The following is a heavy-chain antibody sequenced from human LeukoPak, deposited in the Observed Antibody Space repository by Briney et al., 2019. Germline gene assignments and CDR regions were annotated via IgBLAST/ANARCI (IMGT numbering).Heavy chain of an antibody. V-gene: IGHV3-21*01. D-gene: IGHD1-26*01. Sequence: GSLRLSCAAPGFTFSSYSMNWVRQAPGKGLEWVSSISSSSSYIYYADSVKGRFTISGDNAKNSLYLQTNSLRAEDTAVYYCARDARLVGADYWGQGTLVTVSS. CDR3: ARDARLVGADY. CDR1: GFTFSSYS. J-gene: IGHJ4*02. CDR2: ISSSSSYI.